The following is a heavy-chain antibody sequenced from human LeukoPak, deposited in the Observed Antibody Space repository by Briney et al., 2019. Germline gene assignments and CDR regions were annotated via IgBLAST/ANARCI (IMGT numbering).Heavy chain of an antibody. CDR3: ARQDSSGGGADADY. CDR2: IYYSGST. D-gene: IGHD6-19*01. J-gene: IGHJ4*02. V-gene: IGHV4-39*01. Sequence: PSETLSLTCTVSGGSISSSSYYWGWIRQPPGKGLEWIGSIYYSGSTYYNPSLKSRVTISVDTSKNQFSLKLSSVTAADTAVYYCARQDSSGGGADADYWGQGTLVTVSS. CDR1: GGSISSSSYY.